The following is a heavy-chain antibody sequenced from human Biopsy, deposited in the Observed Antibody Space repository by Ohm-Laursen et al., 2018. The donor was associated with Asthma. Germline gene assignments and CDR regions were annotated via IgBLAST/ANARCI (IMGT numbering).Heavy chain of an antibody. J-gene: IGHJ6*02. V-gene: IGHV3-23*01. CDR3: AKELFPGWELRRGPDS. CDR2: MSGSATST. D-gene: IGHD1-26*01. CDR1: GFTVSTNG. Sequence: GSLRLSCAASGFTVSTNGMSWVRQPPGKGLEWVSSMSGSATSTYYADSVQGRVTISRDNSKNTLSLQMNSLRAEDTAVYYCAKELFPGWELRRGPDSWGPGTTVSVS.